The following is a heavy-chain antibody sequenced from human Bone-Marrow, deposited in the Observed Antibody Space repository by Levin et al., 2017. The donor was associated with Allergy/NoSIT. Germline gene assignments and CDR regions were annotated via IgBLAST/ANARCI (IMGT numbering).Heavy chain of an antibody. CDR3: AKSPTCTGYYEWFDP. J-gene: IGHJ5*02. Sequence: GGSLRLSCAASGFSFRSYGMHWVRQAPGKGLEWVGLISYDGDFTFYGDSVKGRFTISRDNSNNTLFLQMDSLSAEDTAIYYCAKSPTCTGYYEWFDPWGQGTLVTDSS. V-gene: IGHV3-30*18. CDR2: ISYDGDFT. CDR1: GFSFRSYG. D-gene: IGHD3/OR15-3a*01.